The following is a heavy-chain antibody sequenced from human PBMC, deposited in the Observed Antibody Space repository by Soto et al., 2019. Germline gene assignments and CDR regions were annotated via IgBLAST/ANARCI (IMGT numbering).Heavy chain of an antibody. D-gene: IGHD4-4*01. CDR2: ISGSGIDI. V-gene: IGHV3-21*01. CDR1: GFAFYYYN. J-gene: IGHJ4*01. Sequence: GSLRLSCAASGFAFYYYNMNWVRQAPGRGPEWVSSISGSGIDIHFTDSVKGRFTISRDNAKTSLYLPMDRLRPEDKAIYYCAREGVTNYNDSSFDLWGQGALVPV. CDR3: AREGVTNYNDSSFDL.